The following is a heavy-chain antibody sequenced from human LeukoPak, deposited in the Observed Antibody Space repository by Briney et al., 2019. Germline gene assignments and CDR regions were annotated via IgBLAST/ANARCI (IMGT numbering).Heavy chain of an antibody. V-gene: IGHV3-33*01. CDR2: IWYDGSNK. D-gene: IGHD6-19*01. Sequence: PGRSLRLSCAASGFTFSSYGMHWVRQAPGKGLAWVAVIWYDGSNKYYADSVKGRFTISRDNSKNTLYLQMNSLRAEDTAVYYCAREPGSSGPTFYFDYWGQGTLVTVSS. CDR3: AREPGSSGPTFYFDY. CDR1: GFTFSSYG. J-gene: IGHJ4*02.